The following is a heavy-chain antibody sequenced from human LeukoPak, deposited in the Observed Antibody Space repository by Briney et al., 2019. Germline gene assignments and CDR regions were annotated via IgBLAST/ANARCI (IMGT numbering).Heavy chain of an antibody. D-gene: IGHD4-23*01. CDR1: GFTFSSYS. CDR3: ARVKYFRVVTQYYFDY. CDR2: ISSSGSTI. V-gene: IGHV3-48*04. J-gene: IGHJ4*02. Sequence: GGSLRLSCAASGFTFSSYSMNWVRQAPGKGLEWVSYISSSGSTIYYADSVKGRFTISRDNAKNSLYLQMNSLRAEDTAVYYCARVKYFRVVTQYYFDYWGQGTLVTVSS.